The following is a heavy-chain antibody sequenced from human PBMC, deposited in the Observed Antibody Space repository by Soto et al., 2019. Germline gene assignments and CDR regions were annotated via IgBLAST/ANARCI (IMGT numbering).Heavy chain of an antibody. CDR3: ARVRFYYDSSGYQYYFDY. J-gene: IGHJ4*02. CDR1: GDSVSSNSAA. Sequence: QTLSLTCAISGDSVSSNSAAWNWIRQSPSRGLEWLGRTYYRSKWYNDYAVSVKSRITINPDTSKNQFSLQLNSVTPEDTAVYYCARVRFYYDSSGYQYYFDYWGQGTLVIVSS. V-gene: IGHV6-1*01. CDR2: TYYRSKWYN. D-gene: IGHD3-22*01.